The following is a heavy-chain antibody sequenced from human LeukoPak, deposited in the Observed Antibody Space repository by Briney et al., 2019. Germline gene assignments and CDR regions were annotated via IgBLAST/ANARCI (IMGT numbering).Heavy chain of an antibody. CDR3: ARKPHYYDSGRYFDY. CDR2: INHSGST. CDR1: GFTFSDYY. J-gene: IGHJ4*02. V-gene: IGHV4-34*01. Sequence: GSLRLSCAASGFTFSDYYMSWIRQPPGKGLEWIGEINHSGSTNYNPSLKSRVTISVDTSKNQFSLKLSSVTAADTAVYYCARKPHYYDSGRYFDYWGQGTLVTVSS. D-gene: IGHD3-22*01.